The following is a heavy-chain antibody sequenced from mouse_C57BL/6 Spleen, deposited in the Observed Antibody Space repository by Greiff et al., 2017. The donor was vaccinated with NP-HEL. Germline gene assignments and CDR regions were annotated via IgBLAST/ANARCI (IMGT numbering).Heavy chain of an antibody. V-gene: IGHV3-6*01. CDR1: GYSITSGYY. D-gene: IGHD2-1*01. J-gene: IGHJ4*01. CDR2: ISYDGSN. CDR3: AREHLGNSLANYAMDY. Sequence: EVQLVESGPGLVKPSQSLSLTCSVSGYSITSGYYWYWIRPFPGNKLEWMGYISYDGSNNYNPSLKNRISITRATSKNPFFLKLNSVHTADTATYSWAREHLGNSLANYAMDYWGQGTSVTVSP.